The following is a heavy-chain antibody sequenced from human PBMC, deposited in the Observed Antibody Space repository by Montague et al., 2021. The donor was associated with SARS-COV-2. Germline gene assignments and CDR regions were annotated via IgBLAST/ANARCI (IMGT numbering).Heavy chain of an antibody. V-gene: IGHV4-39*01. CDR3: ARETVSAAASEIDN. D-gene: IGHD2-2*01. Sequence: SETLSLTCSVSGDSMTGSYHNWDWIRQPPGKGLEWIGTIFYGGITYYSPSLMSRVTISVDTSKKQFSLKVTSMTAADTAVYYCARETVSAAASEIDNWGQGTLVTVSS. CDR2: IFYGGIT. CDR1: GDSMTGSYHN. J-gene: IGHJ4*02.